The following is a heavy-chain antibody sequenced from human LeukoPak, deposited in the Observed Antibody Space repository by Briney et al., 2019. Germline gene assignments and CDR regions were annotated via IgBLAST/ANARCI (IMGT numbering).Heavy chain of an antibody. J-gene: IGHJ4*02. CDR2: INSDGSST. D-gene: IGHD1-26*01. Sequence: GGSLRLSCAASGFTFSDYWMQWARQAPGKGLVWVSRINSDGSSTSYADSVKGRFTISRDNAKNTLYVQMNSLRVEDTAVYYCVRDPGVVGTRNLPTYYFDYWGQGILVTVSS. CDR3: VRDPGVVGTRNLPTYYFDY. V-gene: IGHV3-74*01. CDR1: GFTFSDYW.